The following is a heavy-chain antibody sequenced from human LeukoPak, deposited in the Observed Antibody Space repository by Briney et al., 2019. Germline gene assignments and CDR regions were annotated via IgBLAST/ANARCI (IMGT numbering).Heavy chain of an antibody. V-gene: IGHV3-30-3*01. D-gene: IGHD3-10*01. CDR2: ISYDGNNK. CDR1: GFTFSNYA. CDR3: ARAFTPGIRRALWFGDLL. J-gene: IGHJ4*02. Sequence: GGSLRLSCAASGFTFSNYAMHWVRQAPGKGLEWVALISYDGNNKYYADSVKGRFTISRDNSKNTLYLQMNSLRVGDTGLYYCARAFTPGIRRALWFGDLLRAQGTLVTVSS.